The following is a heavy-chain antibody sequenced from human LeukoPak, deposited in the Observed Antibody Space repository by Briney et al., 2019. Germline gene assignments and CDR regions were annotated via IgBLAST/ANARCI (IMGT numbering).Heavy chain of an antibody. CDR1: GFTFSSYA. V-gene: IGHV3-23*01. J-gene: IGHJ4*02. Sequence: GGSLRLSCAASGFTFSSYAMSWVRQAPGKGLGWVSAISGSGGSTYYADSVKGRFTIYRDNSKNTLYLQMNSLRAEDTAVYYCAKPLRRGYRSGGSCLDDYWGQGTPVTVSS. CDR2: ISGSGGST. D-gene: IGHD2-15*01. CDR3: AKPLRRGYRSGGSCLDDY.